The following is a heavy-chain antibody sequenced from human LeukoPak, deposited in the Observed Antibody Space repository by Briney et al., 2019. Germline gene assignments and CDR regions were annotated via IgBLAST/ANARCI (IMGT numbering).Heavy chain of an antibody. J-gene: IGHJ4*02. Sequence: SETLSLTCTVSGGSMTSYYWTWIRQAPGKGLEWIGHIYYSGGTNYNPSLKSRVAISADTSKNQFSLKLNSVTAADTAVYYCARRGYSSGWYGGYFDQWGQGTLVTVSS. D-gene: IGHD6-19*01. CDR3: ARRGYSSGWYGGYFDQ. CDR1: GGSMTSYY. V-gene: IGHV4-59*08. CDR2: IYYSGGT.